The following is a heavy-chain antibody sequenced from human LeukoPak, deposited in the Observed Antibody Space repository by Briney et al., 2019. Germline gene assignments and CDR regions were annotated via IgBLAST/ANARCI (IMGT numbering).Heavy chain of an antibody. V-gene: IGHV3-21*01. CDR2: ISSSSSYI. J-gene: IGHJ3*02. Sequence: GGSLRLSCAASGFTFSSYEMNWVRQAPGKGLEWVSSISSSSSYIYYADSVKGRFTISRDNAKNSLYLQMNSLRAEDTAVYYCAREQWLVRAFDIWGQGTMVTVSS. D-gene: IGHD6-19*01. CDR3: AREQWLVRAFDI. CDR1: GFTFSSYE.